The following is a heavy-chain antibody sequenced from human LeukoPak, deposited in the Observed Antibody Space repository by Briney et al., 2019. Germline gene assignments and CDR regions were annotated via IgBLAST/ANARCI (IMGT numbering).Heavy chain of an antibody. CDR1: GYSFTSHW. J-gene: IGHJ4*02. D-gene: IGHD6-19*01. Sequence: GESLKISCKGSGYSFTSHWIGWVRQMPGKGLEWMGIIYPGDSDTRYSPSFQGQVTISADKSISTAYLQRSSLKASDTAMYYCARTGYSSGWFFDYWGQGTLVTVSS. CDR3: ARTGYSSGWFFDY. CDR2: IYPGDSDT. V-gene: IGHV5-51*01.